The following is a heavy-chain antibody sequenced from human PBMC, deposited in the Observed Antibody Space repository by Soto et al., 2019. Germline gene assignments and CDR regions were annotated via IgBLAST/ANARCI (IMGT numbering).Heavy chain of an antibody. CDR3: AKDGAPGAAAGIYYYYGMDV. D-gene: IGHD6-13*01. V-gene: IGHV3-30*18. J-gene: IGHJ6*02. CDR1: GFTFSSYG. Sequence: QVQLVESGGGVVQPGRSLRLSCAASGFTFSSYGMHWVRQAPGKGLEWVAVISYDGSNKYYADSVKGRFTISRDNSKNTLYLQMNSLRAEDTAVYYCAKDGAPGAAAGIYYYYGMDVWGQGTTVTVSS. CDR2: ISYDGSNK.